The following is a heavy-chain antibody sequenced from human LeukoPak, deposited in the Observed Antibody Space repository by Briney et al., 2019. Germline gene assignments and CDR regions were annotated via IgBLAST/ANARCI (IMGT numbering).Heavy chain of an antibody. CDR3: ARDQLAYSGYDTLFDY. V-gene: IGHV3-30*19. D-gene: IGHD5-12*01. J-gene: IGHJ4*02. CDR1: GYSFTSYW. Sequence: GESLKISCKGSGYSFTSYWIGWVRQAPGKGLEWVAVISYDGSNKYYAESVKGRFTISRDNSKNTLYLQLNSLRPDDTAVYYCARDQLAYSGYDTLFDYWGQGTLVTVSS. CDR2: ISYDGSNK.